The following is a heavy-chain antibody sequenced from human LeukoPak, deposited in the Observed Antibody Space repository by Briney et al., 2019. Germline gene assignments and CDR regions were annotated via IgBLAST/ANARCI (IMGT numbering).Heavy chain of an antibody. Sequence: GESLKISCKGSGYSFTTYWIGWVRQLPGKGLEWMGTIFPGDSDTRYSPSFQGQVTISADKSISTAYLQWSSLKASDTAMYYCARSSSAYHSTFDFWGQGTLVTVSS. V-gene: IGHV5-51*01. D-gene: IGHD5-12*01. J-gene: IGHJ4*02. CDR3: ARSSSAYHSTFDF. CDR2: IFPGDSDT. CDR1: GYSFTTYW.